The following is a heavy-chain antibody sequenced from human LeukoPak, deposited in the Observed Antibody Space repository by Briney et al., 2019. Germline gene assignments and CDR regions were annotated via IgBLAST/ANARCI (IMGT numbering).Heavy chain of an antibody. CDR3: ARSKLGYCSSTSCYGLFVPLDY. J-gene: IGHJ4*02. CDR2: IYYSGST. D-gene: IGHD2-2*01. Sequence: SSETLSLTCTVSGGSISSSSYYWGWIRQPPGKGLEWIGSIYYSGSTYYNPSLKSRVTISVDTSKNQFSLKLSSVTAADTAVYYCARSKLGYCSSTSCYGLFVPLDYWGQGTLVTVSS. CDR1: GGSISSSSYY. V-gene: IGHV4-39*01.